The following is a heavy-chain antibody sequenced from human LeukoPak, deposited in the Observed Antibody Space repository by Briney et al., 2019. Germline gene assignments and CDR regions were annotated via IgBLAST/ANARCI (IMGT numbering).Heavy chain of an antibody. J-gene: IGHJ6*03. CDR1: LFTFSRFA. CDR2: ISYDGTNK. CDR3: ARDRGSNYYMYMDV. V-gene: IGHV3-30*01. D-gene: IGHD3-10*01. Sequence: PGGSLRLSCAASLFTFSRFAMHWVRQAPGKGLEWVAVISYDGTNKYYADSVKGRFTISRDNSENTLYLQMNSLRAEDTAVYYCARDRGSNYYMYMDVWAKGPRSPSP.